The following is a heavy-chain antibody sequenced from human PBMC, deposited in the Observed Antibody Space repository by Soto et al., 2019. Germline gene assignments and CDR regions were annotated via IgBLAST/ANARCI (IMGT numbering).Heavy chain of an antibody. V-gene: IGHV3-23*01. CDR1: GFTFSSYA. D-gene: IGHD2-2*01. CDR2: ITGSDGNT. J-gene: IGHJ4*02. Sequence: EVQLLESGGGLVQPGGSLRLSCAASGFTFSSYAMSWVRQAPGKGLEWVSAITGSDGNTYYADSVKGRFTISRDNSKNTLYLQMNSLRADDTAVYNCAKTVSTTWAFDYWGQGTLVTVSS. CDR3: AKTVSTTWAFDY.